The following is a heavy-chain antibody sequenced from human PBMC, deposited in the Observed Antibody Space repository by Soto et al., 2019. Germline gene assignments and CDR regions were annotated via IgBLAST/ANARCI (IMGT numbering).Heavy chain of an antibody. CDR1: GGPFGSSA. CDR2: IIPVIDKA. V-gene: IGHV1-69*01. D-gene: IGHD2-8*01. J-gene: IGHJ3*01. CDR3: ARLMSDWGDAFDL. Sequence: QVQLVQSGADVKKPGSSVKVSCKTSGGPFGSSAISWVRQAPAQGLEWMGEIIPVIDKANYAQNFQGWLTITADDPTGTVFMPLRSLRSDDTAVYFCARLMSDWGDAFDLWGLGPFVTVSS.